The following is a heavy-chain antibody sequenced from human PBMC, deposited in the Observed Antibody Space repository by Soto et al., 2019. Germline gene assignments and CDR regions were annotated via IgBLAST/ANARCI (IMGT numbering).Heavy chain of an antibody. CDR2: ASYDGSET. CDR3: VRDSGCQILNCDA. V-gene: IGHV3-30*03. J-gene: IGHJ5*02. D-gene: IGHD1-20*01. Sequence: QVQLVESGGGLVQPGRSLRLACAASGFDFRSYGIHWVRQAPGRGLEWVAAASYDGSETYYADSAKGRFTVSKEISKNTVFLQMNALRHEDTALYFCVRDSGCQILNCDAWGQGTLVTVSA. CDR1: GFDFRSYG.